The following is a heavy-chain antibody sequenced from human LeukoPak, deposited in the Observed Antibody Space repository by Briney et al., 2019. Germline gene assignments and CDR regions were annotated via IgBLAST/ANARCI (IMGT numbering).Heavy chain of an antibody. V-gene: IGHV3-48*03. Sequence: GGSLRLSCAGSGFTFSSYEMNWVRQAPGKGLEWVSYISSSGSTIYYADSVKGRFTISRDNAKNSLYLQMNSLRAEDTAVYYCARGGFTDAFDIWGQGTMVTVSS. CDR3: ARGGFTDAFDI. D-gene: IGHD3-16*01. CDR1: GFTFSSYE. CDR2: ISSSGSTI. J-gene: IGHJ3*02.